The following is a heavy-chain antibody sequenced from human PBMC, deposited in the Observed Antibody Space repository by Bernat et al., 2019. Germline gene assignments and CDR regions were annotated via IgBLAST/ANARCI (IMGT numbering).Heavy chain of an antibody. CDR2: IYYSGST. V-gene: IGHV4-59*08. D-gene: IGHD2-21*01. Sequence: QVQLQESGPGLVKPSETLSLTCTVSGGSISIYYWSWIRQPPGKGLEWIGYIYYSGSTNYNPSLKSRVTISVDTSKNQFSLKLSSVTAADTAVYYCARHYKEIGDIPYFDYWGQGTLVTVSS. CDR3: ARHYKEIGDIPYFDY. CDR1: GGSISIYY. J-gene: IGHJ4*02.